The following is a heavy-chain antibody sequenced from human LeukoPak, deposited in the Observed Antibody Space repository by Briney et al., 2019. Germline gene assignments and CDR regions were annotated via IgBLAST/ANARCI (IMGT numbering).Heavy chain of an antibody. J-gene: IGHJ5*02. V-gene: IGHV4-61*02. CDR3: ARHRRATYYGSNWFDP. CDR2: IYTSGST. Sequence: SETLSLTCTVSGGSISCGTYYWGWLRQPAGKGLEWFGRIYTSGSTNYNPSVKSRVTISVDTSKNQFSLKLSPVTAADTAVYYCARHRRATYYGSNWFDPWGQGTLVTVSS. CDR1: GGSISCGTYY. D-gene: IGHD3-10*01.